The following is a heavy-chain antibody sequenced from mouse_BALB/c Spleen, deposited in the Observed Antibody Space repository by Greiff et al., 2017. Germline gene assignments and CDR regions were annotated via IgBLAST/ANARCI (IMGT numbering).Heavy chain of an antibody. J-gene: IGHJ3*01. CDR1: GFNIKDTY. CDR3: AREAIYYRYAVAWFAY. V-gene: IGHV14-3*02. Sequence: EVQLQQSGAELVKPGASVKLSCTASGFNIKDTYMHWVKQRPEQGLEWIGRIDPANGNTKYDPKFQGKATITADTSSNTAYLQLSSLTSEDTAVYYCAREAIYYRYAVAWFAYWGQGTLVTVSA. CDR2: IDPANGNT. D-gene: IGHD2-14*01.